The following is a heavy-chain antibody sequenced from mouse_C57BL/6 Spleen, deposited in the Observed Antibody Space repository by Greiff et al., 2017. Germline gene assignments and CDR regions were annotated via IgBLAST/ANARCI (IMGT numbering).Heavy chain of an antibody. V-gene: IGHV3-6*01. D-gene: IGHD4-1*01. CDR1: GYSITSGYY. CDR3: ASLGPVDY. CDR2: ISYDGSN. Sequence: EVQLQESGPGLVKPSQSLSLTCSVTGYSITSGYYWNWIRQFPGNKLEWMGYISYDGSNNYNPSLKNRISITRDTSKNQFFLKLNSVTTEDTATYYCASLGPVDYWGQGTTLTVSS. J-gene: IGHJ2*01.